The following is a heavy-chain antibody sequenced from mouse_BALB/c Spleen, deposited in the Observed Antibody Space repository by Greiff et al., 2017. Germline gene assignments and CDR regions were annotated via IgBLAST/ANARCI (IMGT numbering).Heavy chain of an antibody. J-gene: IGHJ3*01. Sequence: EVQLQQSGAELVRSGASVKLSCTASGFNIKDYYMHWVKQRPEQGLEWIGWIDPENGDTEYAPKFQGKATMTADTSSNTAYLQLSSLTSEDTAVYYCTGYRPRFAYWGQGTLVTVSA. CDR2: IDPENGDT. D-gene: IGHD2-14*01. CDR1: GFNIKDYY. CDR3: TGYRPRFAY. V-gene: IGHV14-4*02.